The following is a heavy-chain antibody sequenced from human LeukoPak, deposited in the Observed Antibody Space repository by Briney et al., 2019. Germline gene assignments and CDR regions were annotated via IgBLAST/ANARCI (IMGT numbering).Heavy chain of an antibody. CDR3: ARGRSGSYGFFDY. CDR2: TSHDGSYK. V-gene: IGHV3-30*04. J-gene: IGHJ4*02. Sequence: GGSLRLSCAASGFTFSSYAIHWVRQAPGKGLEWVALTSHDGSYKYYADSVKGRFTISRDNAKNTVYLQMNSLRAEDTAVYYCARGRSGSYGFFDYWSLGNLVTVSS. D-gene: IGHD3-10*01. CDR1: GFTFSSYA.